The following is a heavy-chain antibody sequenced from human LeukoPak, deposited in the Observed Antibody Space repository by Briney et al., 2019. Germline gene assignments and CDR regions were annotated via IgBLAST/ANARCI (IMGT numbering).Heavy chain of an antibody. D-gene: IGHD3-22*01. CDR1: GFTFGSYE. CDR2: ISSSGSTI. Sequence: GGSLRLSCAASGFTFGSYEMNWVRQAPGKGLEWVSYISSSGSTIYYADSVKGRFTISRDNAKNSLYLQMNSLRAEDTAVYYCAREYYYDSSGTFDYWGQGTLVTVSS. CDR3: AREYYYDSSGTFDY. V-gene: IGHV3-48*03. J-gene: IGHJ4*02.